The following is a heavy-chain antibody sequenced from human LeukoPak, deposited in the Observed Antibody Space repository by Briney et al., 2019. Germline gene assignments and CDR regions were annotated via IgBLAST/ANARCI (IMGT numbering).Heavy chain of an antibody. CDR1: GFTFSPYW. CDR3: ARGTALQDY. V-gene: IGHV3-74*01. Sequence: GGSLRLSCAASGFTFSPYWMHLVRQAPGKGLVWVSDINSDGSATNYADSVKGRFTISRDNAQNTLYLQMNSLRAEDTAVYYCARGTALQDYWGQGTLVTVSS. CDR2: INSDGSAT. J-gene: IGHJ4*02. D-gene: IGHD2/OR15-2a*01.